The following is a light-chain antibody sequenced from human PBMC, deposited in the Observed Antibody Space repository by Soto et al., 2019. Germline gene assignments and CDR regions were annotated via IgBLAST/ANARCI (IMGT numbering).Light chain of an antibody. CDR3: LHLFMYPPT. Sequence: IQLTQSPSSLSASMGDRVTITCRASQGIINYLAWYHQKPGKAPKLLIYGASTLQGGVPSRFDGSGSGTDFTLSVSNLQPEDLATYYCLHLFMYPPTFGPGTKVDIK. CDR1: QGIINY. J-gene: IGKJ3*01. CDR2: GAS. V-gene: IGKV1-9*01.